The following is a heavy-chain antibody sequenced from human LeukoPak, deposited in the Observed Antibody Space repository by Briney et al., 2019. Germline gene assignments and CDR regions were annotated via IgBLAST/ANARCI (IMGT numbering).Heavy chain of an antibody. Sequence: ASVKVSCKASGYTFTGYYMHWVRQAPGQGLEWMGWINPNSGGTNYAQKFQGRVTMTRDTSISTAYMELSRLRSDDTAVYYCARDKTYYDFWSGEHDAFDIWGQGTMVTVSS. J-gene: IGHJ3*02. V-gene: IGHV1-2*02. CDR2: INPNSGGT. CDR3: ARDKTYYDFWSGEHDAFDI. CDR1: GYTFTGYY. D-gene: IGHD3-3*01.